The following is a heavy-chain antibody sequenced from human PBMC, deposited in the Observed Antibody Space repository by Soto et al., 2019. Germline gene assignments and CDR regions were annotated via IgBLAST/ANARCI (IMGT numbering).Heavy chain of an antibody. CDR1: GGTFSSYA. D-gene: IGHD3-9*01. V-gene: IGHV1-69*13. J-gene: IGHJ3*02. Sequence: ASVKVSCKASGGTFSSYAISWVRQAPGQGLGWMGGIIPIFGTANYAQKFQGRVTITADESTSTAYMELSSLRSEDTAVYYCARDQDILTGPGAFDIWGQGTMVTVSS. CDR2: IIPIFGTA. CDR3: ARDQDILTGPGAFDI.